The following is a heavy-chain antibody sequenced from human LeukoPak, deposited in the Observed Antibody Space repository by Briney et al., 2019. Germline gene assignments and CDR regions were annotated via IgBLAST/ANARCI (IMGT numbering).Heavy chain of an antibody. Sequence: SQTLSLTCTVSGGSIRSSYYYWGWIRQPPGKGLEWIGSIYDSGSTYYNPSLKSRVTISVDTSKNQFSLKLSSVTAADTAVYYCARVDSSSTNFDYWGQGTLVTVSS. J-gene: IGHJ4*02. CDR3: ARVDSSSTNFDY. V-gene: IGHV4-39*07. CDR2: IYDSGST. CDR1: GGSIRSSYYY. D-gene: IGHD6-13*01.